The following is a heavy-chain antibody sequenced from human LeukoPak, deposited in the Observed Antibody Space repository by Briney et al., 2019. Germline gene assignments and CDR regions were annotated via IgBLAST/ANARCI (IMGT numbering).Heavy chain of an antibody. CDR2: ISSGSSTI. CDR3: ARDDSGAGGTPVLAY. CDR1: GFTFSSSA. V-gene: IGHV3-48*04. Sequence: PGGSLRLSCAASGFTFSSSAMIWVRQAPGKGLEWVSYISSGSSTIYYADSVRGRFTISRDNAKNSLYLQMNSLRAEDTAVYYCARDDSGAGGTPVLAYWGQGTLVTVSS. J-gene: IGHJ4*02. D-gene: IGHD6-13*01.